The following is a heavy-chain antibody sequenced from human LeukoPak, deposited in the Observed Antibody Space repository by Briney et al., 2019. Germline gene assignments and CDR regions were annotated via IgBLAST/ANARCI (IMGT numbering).Heavy chain of an antibody. V-gene: IGHV1-46*01. CDR3: ARDHGYYDSSGYEGY. Sequence: ASVKVSCKASGYTFTSYYMHWVRQAPGQGLEWMGIINPSGGSTSYAQKFQGRVTMTRDTSTSTVYMELSSLRSEDTAVYYCARDHGYYDSSGYEGYWAQGTLVTVSS. CDR1: GYTFTSYY. J-gene: IGHJ4*02. CDR2: INPSGGST. D-gene: IGHD3-22*01.